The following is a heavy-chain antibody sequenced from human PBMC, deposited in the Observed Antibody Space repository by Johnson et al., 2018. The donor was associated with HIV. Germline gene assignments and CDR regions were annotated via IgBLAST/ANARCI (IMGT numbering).Heavy chain of an antibody. CDR2: ISYDGSNK. V-gene: IGHV3-30-3*01. Sequence: QMQLVESGGGVVQPGRSLRLSFAASGFTFSSYAMHCVRQAPGKGLEWVAVISYDGSNKYYADSVKGRFTISRDNSKNTLYLQMNSLRSEDTAVYYCARASSGYYSDAFDIWGQGTMVTVSS. J-gene: IGHJ3*02. CDR1: GFTFSSYA. CDR3: ARASSGYYSDAFDI. D-gene: IGHD3-22*01.